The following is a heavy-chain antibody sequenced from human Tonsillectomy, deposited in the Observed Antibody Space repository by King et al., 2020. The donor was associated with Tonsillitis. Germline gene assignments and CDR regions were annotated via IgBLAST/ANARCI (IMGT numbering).Heavy chain of an antibody. Sequence: VQLVESGGGVVRPGGSLRLSCTASGFAFDEYGMSWVRQVPGKGLEWVSGINWNGYRVAYADSVKGRFTISRDNAKKALYLDMISLSAEDTALYHCAREILADKTGWSYVWFDPWGQGTRVTVSS. CDR3: AREILADKTGWSYVWFDP. CDR1: GFAFDEYG. V-gene: IGHV3-20*01. J-gene: IGHJ5*02. CDR2: INWNGYRV. D-gene: IGHD6-19*01.